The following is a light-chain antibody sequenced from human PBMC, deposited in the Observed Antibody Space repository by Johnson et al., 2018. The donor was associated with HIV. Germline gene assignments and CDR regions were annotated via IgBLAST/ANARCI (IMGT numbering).Light chain of an antibody. Sequence: QSVLTQPPSVSAAPGQKVTISCSGSSSNIGNNYVSWYQQLPGTAPKLLIYENNKRPSGIPDRFPGSKSGTSTTLGIPGLHAGDEADYYCGTGDRSLNDEGFGTGTKVTVL. CDR2: ENN. V-gene: IGLV1-51*02. CDR3: GTGDRSLNDEG. CDR1: SSNIGNNY. J-gene: IGLJ1*01.